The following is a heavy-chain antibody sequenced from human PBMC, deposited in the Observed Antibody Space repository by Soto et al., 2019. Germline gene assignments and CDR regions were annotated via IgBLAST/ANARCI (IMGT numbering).Heavy chain of an antibody. J-gene: IGHJ4*02. V-gene: IGHV3-43*01. CDR3: AKEKDRIFDY. Sequence: EVQLVVSGGLEVRPGGSLRLSCAGSGFTFDDHTMHWVRQAPGKGLEWVSLITWDAGSAFYADSVRGRFTISRDNSKNSLYLQMNSLRTEDSALYYCAKEKDRIFDYWGRGTPVTVSS. CDR2: ITWDAGSA. CDR1: GFTFDDHT.